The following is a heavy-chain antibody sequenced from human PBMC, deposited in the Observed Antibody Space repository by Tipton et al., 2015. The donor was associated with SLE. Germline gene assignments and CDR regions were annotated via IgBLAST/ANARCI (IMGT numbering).Heavy chain of an antibody. D-gene: IGHD6-25*01. CDR1: GDSIITGDYA. CDR3: ARYRLAGLDP. J-gene: IGHJ5*02. Sequence: TLSLTCTVSGDSIITGDYAWSWFRQPAGKGLEWIGRVWSTGSANYNPSLKSRVTMSIDTPRNQYSLKLSSVTATDTAVYYCARYRLAGLDPWGQGTLVTVSS. V-gene: IGHV4-61*02. CDR2: VWSTGSA.